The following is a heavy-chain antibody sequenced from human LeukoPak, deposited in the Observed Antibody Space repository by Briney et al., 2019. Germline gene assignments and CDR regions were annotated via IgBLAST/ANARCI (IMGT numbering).Heavy chain of an antibody. CDR3: ARDRWNSGYYFDY. D-gene: IGHD3-22*01. Sequence: GGSLRLSCAASGFTFSDYEMNWVRQAPGKGLEWVSYISSSGSSMFYADSVKGRFTISRDNAKNSLYLQMNSLRAEDTAVYYCARDRWNSGYYFDYWGQGALVTVSS. CDR1: GFTFSDYE. J-gene: IGHJ4*02. CDR2: ISSSGSSM. V-gene: IGHV3-48*03.